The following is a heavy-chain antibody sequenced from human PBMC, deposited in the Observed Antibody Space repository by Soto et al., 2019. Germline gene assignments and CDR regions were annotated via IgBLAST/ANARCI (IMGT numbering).Heavy chain of an antibody. Sequence: QLRLQESGPGLVKPSETLSLTCTVSGASINSGTYYWGWIRQPPGRGLEWIGTFYYTGSTYYNPSLKSRVTISADTPGTQFSLPLRSVTAADTAVYYCARRAYCGDDCYHHMDYYFDYWGQGTLVTVSS. J-gene: IGHJ4*02. D-gene: IGHD2-21*02. CDR2: FYYTGST. V-gene: IGHV4-39*01. CDR3: ARRAYCGDDCYHHMDYYFDY. CDR1: GASINSGTYY.